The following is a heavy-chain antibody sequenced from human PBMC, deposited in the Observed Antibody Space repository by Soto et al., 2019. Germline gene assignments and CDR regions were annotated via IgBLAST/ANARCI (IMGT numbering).Heavy chain of an antibody. CDR1: GYTFTSYG. D-gene: IGHD3-3*01. CDR2: ISAYNGNT. J-gene: IGHJ5*02. V-gene: IGHV1-18*04. CDR3: ARLPDYPYDFRSGRSCWLDP. Sequence: ASVKVSCKASGYTFTSYGISWVRQAPGQGLEWMGWISAYNGNTNYAQKLQGRVTMTTDTSTSTAYMELRSLRSDDTAVYYCARLPDYPYDFRSGRSCWLDPCGQGTLVTVSS.